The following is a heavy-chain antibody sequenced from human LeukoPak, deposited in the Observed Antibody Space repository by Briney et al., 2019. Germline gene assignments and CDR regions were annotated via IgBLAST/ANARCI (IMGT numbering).Heavy chain of an antibody. Sequence: PGRSLRLSCAASGFTFNNYAMSWDRQAPGEGLEWVSAISPSGGSTYFADSVRGRLTIPRDNSKNTVYVQMNSLRAEDTAVYYCARLRWEVTHYWYFDLWGRGALVTVAS. CDR1: GFTFNNYA. D-gene: IGHD4-23*01. V-gene: IGHV3-23*01. J-gene: IGHJ2*01. CDR3: ARLRWEVTHYWYFDL. CDR2: ISPSGGST.